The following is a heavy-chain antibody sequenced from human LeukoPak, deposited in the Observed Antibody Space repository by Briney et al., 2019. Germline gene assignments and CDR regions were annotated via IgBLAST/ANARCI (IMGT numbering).Heavy chain of an antibody. V-gene: IGHV4-61*01. CDR2: IYYSGST. CDR1: GYSISSGYY. D-gene: IGHD3-10*01. CDR3: ARATLWFGVDGAAFDI. J-gene: IGHJ3*02. Sequence: SETLSLTCTVSGYSISSGYYWGWIRQPPGKGLEWIGYIYYSGSTNYNPSLKSRVTISVDTSKNQFSLKLSSVTAADTAVYYCARATLWFGVDGAAFDIWGQGTMVTVSS.